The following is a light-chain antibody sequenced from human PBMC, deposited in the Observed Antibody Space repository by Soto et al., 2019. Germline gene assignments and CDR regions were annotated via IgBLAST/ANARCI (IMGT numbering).Light chain of an antibody. CDR2: DAS. V-gene: IGKV3-11*01. CDR3: QQRDTWPIT. CDR1: QSVSRY. J-gene: IGKJ5*01. Sequence: EIVLTQSPATLSLSPGERATLSCRASQSVSRYLAWYQQKPGQAPRFLMFDASNRATGVPARFSGSGSGTDFTLTLSSLEPEDFAVYYCQQRDTWPITFGQGTRLEIK.